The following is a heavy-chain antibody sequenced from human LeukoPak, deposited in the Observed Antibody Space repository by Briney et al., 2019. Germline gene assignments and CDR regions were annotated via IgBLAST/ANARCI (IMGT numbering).Heavy chain of an antibody. CDR2: MNPNSGNT. J-gene: IGHJ4*02. V-gene: IGHV1-8*01. CDR3: ARGPQIAVDY. D-gene: IGHD6-19*01. CDR1: GYTFTSYD. Sequence: ASVKVSCKASGYTFTSYDINWVRQATGQGLEWMGWMNPNSGNTGYAPKFQDRVTMTRNTSISTAYMGLSSLRSEDTAVYYCARGPQIAVDYWGQGTLVTVSS.